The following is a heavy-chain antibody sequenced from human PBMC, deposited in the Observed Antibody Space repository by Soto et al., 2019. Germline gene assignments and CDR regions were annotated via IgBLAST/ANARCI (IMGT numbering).Heavy chain of an antibody. CDR3: ARGYLYYYCDGMDV. V-gene: IGHV1-69*01. Sequence: QVQLVQSGAEVKKPGSSVKVSCKASGGTFSSYAISWVRQAPGQGREWMGGIIPIFGTAIYALKFQGRITITADESTSTAYMELSSLRSVDTAVYYCARGYLYYYCDGMDVWGQGTTVTVSS. D-gene: IGHD2-15*01. CDR1: GGTFSSYA. CDR2: IIPIFGTA. J-gene: IGHJ6*02.